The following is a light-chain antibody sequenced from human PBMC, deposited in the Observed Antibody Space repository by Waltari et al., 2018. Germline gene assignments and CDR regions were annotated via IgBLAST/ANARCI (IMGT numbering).Light chain of an antibody. CDR2: GAF. CDR1: QTIRTTY. CDR3: QQYDISPLT. J-gene: IGKJ4*01. Sequence: EIVLTQSPGTLSLSPGEGATLSCRTSQTIRTTYLAWYQQKPGQAPTLLIDGAFSRATGIPDRFTGSGSATDFSLTISSLEPEDFATYYCQQYDISPLTFGGGTKVEIK. V-gene: IGKV3-20*01.